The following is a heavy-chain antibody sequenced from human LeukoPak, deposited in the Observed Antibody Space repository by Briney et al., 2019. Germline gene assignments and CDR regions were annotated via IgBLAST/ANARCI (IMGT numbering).Heavy chain of an antibody. CDR3: ARVIGSYCSSTSCYYNLFDP. J-gene: IGHJ5*02. Sequence: SETLSFTCTVSGGSISSYYWGWIRQPPGKGREWIGYIYYSGSTNYNPSLKSRVTISVDTSKNQFSLKLSSVTAADTAVYYCARVIGSYCSSTSCYYNLFDPWGQGTLVTVSS. D-gene: IGHD2-2*01. V-gene: IGHV4-59*01. CDR1: GGSISSYY. CDR2: IYYSGST.